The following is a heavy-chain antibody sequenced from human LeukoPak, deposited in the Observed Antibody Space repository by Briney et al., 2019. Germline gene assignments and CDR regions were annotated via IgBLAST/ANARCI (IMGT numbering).Heavy chain of an antibody. CDR3: ARGVVVVAATPPWFDP. CDR2: IYNGGTT. J-gene: IGHJ5*02. V-gene: IGHV3-53*01. Sequence: PGGSLRLSCAASGFTVSSNYMSWVRQAPGKGLEWVSIIYNGGTTNYADSVKGRFTISRDTAKNSLYLQMNSLRAEDTAVYYCARGVVVVAATPPWFDPWGQGTLVTVSS. D-gene: IGHD2-15*01. CDR1: GFTVSSNY.